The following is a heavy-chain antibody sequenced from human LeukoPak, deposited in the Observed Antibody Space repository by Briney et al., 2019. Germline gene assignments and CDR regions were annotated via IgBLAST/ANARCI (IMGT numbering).Heavy chain of an antibody. CDR1: GGSISSGSYY. Sequence: SETLSLTCTVSGGSISSGSYYWSWIRQPAGKGLEWIGRIYTSGSTNYNPSLKSRVTISVDTSKNQFSLKLSSVTAADTAVYYCARDSYCSSTSCYSYYYYMDVWGKGTAVTISS. J-gene: IGHJ6*03. D-gene: IGHD2-2*02. V-gene: IGHV4-61*02. CDR3: ARDSYCSSTSCYSYYYYMDV. CDR2: IYTSGST.